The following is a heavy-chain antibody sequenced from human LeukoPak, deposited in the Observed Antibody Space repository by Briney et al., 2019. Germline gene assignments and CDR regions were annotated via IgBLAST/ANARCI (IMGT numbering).Heavy chain of an antibody. CDR1: GGSFSGYY. D-gene: IGHD6-13*01. CDR3: ARVPYPIAAAGYFDY. V-gene: IGHV4-59*01. Sequence: SETLSLTCAVYGGSFSGYYWSWIRQPPGKGLEWIGYIYYSGSTNYNPSLKSRVTISVDTSKNQFSLKLSSVTAADTAVYYCARVPYPIAAAGYFDYWGQGTLVTVSS. J-gene: IGHJ4*02. CDR2: IYYSGST.